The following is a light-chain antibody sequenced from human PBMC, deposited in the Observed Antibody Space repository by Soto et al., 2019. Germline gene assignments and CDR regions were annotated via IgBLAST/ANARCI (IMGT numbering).Light chain of an antibody. CDR1: QSVSSK. CDR2: DAS. J-gene: IGKJ5*01. V-gene: IGKV3-15*01. Sequence: EIVMTQSPATVSVSPWERATLSCRASQSVSSKLAWYLQKPGQPPRLLIFDASARATGVPDRFSGRGSGTEFILTISRLQSEDFAVYYCQQYNNWPPITFGQGTRLEIK. CDR3: QQYNNWPPIT.